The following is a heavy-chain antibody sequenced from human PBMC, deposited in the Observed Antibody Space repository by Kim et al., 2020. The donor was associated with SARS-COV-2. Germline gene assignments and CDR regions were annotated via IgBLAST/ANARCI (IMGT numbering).Heavy chain of an antibody. CDR3: ARDHYYDSSGYHDWFDP. J-gene: IGHJ5*02. CDR1: GGSISSYY. CDR2: IYYSGST. Sequence: SETLSLTCTVSGGSISSYYWSWIRQPPGKGLEWIGYIYYSGSTNYNPSLKSRVTISVDTSKNQFSLKLSSVTAADTAVYYCARDHYYDSSGYHDWFDPWGQGTLVTVSS. V-gene: IGHV4-59*13. D-gene: IGHD3-22*01.